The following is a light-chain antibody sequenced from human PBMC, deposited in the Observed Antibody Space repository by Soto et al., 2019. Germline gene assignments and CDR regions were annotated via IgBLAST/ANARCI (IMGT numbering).Light chain of an antibody. CDR3: QSADSNGAYVV. Sequence: SYELTQPPSVSVSPGQTARITCSGEVLSKQYAHWYQQKAGQAPVLMIYKDSERPSGIPDRFSGSSSGTTVTLTISGVRAEDEADYHCQSADSNGAYVVFGGGTKLTVL. CDR1: VLSKQY. J-gene: IGLJ2*01. V-gene: IGLV3-25*03. CDR2: KDS.